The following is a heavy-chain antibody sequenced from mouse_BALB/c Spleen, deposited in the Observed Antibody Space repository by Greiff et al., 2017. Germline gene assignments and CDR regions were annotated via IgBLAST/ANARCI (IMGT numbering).Heavy chain of an antibody. Sequence: VQLKESGPGLVKPSQSLSLTCTVTGYSITSDYAWNWIRQFPGNKLEWMGYISYSGSTSYNPSLKSRISITRDTSENPFFLQLNSVTTEDTATYYCARGGIYYDYNDPVPFAYWGQGTLVTVSA. D-gene: IGHD2-4*01. V-gene: IGHV3-2*02. CDR2: ISYSGST. CDR1: GYSITSDYA. J-gene: IGHJ3*01. CDR3: ARGGIYYDYNDPVPFAY.